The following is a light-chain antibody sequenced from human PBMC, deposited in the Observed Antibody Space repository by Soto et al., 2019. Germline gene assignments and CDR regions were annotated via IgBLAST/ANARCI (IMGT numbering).Light chain of an antibody. J-gene: IGKJ2*01. V-gene: IGKV1-39*01. CDR2: GAS. Sequence: DVQMTQSPSSMSASVGDRVTITCRASQSISTYLSWYQMKPGTAPRVLIYGASTLHSGVPSRFSGSGSGTDFTLTISSLQPEDSATYYCQRAYTTPMYNFGQGTKLEI. CDR1: QSISTY. CDR3: QRAYTTPMYN.